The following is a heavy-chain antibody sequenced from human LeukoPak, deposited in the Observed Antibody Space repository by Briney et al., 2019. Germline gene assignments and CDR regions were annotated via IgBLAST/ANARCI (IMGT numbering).Heavy chain of an antibody. CDR1: GYTFTSYG. J-gene: IGHJ4*02. CDR3: ARNFWFGELGIYYLDY. D-gene: IGHD3-10*01. CDR2: ISAYNGNT. Sequence: ASVKVSCKASGYTFTSYGISWVRQAPGQGLEWMGWISAYNGNTNYAQKLQGRVTMTTDTSTSTAYMELRSLRSDDTAVYYCARNFWFGELGIYYLDYWGQGTLVTVSS. V-gene: IGHV1-18*01.